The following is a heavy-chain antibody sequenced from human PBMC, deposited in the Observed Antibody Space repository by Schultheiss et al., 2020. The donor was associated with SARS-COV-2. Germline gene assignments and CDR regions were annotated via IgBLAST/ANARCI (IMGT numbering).Heavy chain of an antibody. CDR2: IYYSGST. J-gene: IGHJ6*02. V-gene: IGHV4-39*07. CDR3: ARMNYYFGLDV. Sequence: SETLSLTCTVSGGSISSGGYYWSWIRQHPGKGLEFIGTIYYSGSTYYDPSLKSRVTILVDTSKSQFSLKLSSVTAADTAVYYCARMNYYFGLDVWGQGTTVTVSS. CDR1: GGSISSGGYY.